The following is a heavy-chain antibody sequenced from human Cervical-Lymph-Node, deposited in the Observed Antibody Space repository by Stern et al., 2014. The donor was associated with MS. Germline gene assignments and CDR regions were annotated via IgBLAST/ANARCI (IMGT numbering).Heavy chain of an antibody. D-gene: IGHD3-22*01. Sequence: QVQLVQSGSELKKPGASVKVSCKASGYTFTNYAVNWVRQAPGQGLEWMGWISTNAGDPDYAQGFTGRFVFSMDTSVSTAYLQISSLKAEDTAVYYCARPNDSSGLFDQWGQGTLVTVSS. V-gene: IGHV7-4-1*02. CDR2: ISTNAGDP. CDR3: ARPNDSSGLFDQ. CDR1: GYTFTNYA. J-gene: IGHJ5*02.